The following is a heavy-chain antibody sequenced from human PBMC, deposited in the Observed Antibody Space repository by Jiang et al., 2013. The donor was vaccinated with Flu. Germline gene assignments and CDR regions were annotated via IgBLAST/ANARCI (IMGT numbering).Heavy chain of an antibody. J-gene: IGHJ4*02. D-gene: IGHD1-26*01. CDR1: GFTFSSNA. V-gene: IGHV3-23*04. CDR2: ISGSGGHT. Sequence: QLVESGGGLVQPGGSLRVSCVSSGFTFSSNAMYWVRRAPGKVMEWVSAISGSGGHTYYADSVRGRFTISRDNSKNTVHLLMNSLRAEDTAVYYCAKPAVRGAYEYWGQGTLVTVSS. CDR3: AKPAVRGAYEY.